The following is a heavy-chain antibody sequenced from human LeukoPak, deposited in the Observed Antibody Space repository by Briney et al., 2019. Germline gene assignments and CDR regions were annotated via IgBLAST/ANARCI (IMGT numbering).Heavy chain of an antibody. Sequence: GGSLRLSCAASGFTFSSYGMHWVRQAPGKGLEWVSGISWNSGSIGYADSVKGRFTISRDNAKNSLYLQMNSLRAEDTALYYCAKSARPGSLNYYYYGMDVWGQGTTVTVSS. CDR3: AKSARPGSLNYYYYGMDV. D-gene: IGHD6-6*01. CDR2: ISWNSGSI. CDR1: GFTFSSYG. J-gene: IGHJ6*02. V-gene: IGHV3-9*01.